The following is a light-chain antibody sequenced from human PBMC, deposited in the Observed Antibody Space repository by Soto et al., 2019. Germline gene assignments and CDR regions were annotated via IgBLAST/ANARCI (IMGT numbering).Light chain of an antibody. J-gene: IGLJ2*01. CDR3: CSYAGAYSVV. Sequence: QSVLTQPRSVSGSPGQSVSISCSGTSSDVGGYNYVSWYQQHPDKAPQLMIYDVTRRPSGVPDRFSGAKSGNTASPTISGLQAEDEADYYCCSYAGAYSVVFGGGTKLTVL. V-gene: IGLV2-11*01. CDR2: DVT. CDR1: SSDVGGYNY.